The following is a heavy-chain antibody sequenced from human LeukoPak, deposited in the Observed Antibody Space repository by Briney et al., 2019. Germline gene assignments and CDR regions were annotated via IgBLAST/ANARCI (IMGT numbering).Heavy chain of an antibody. CDR2: ISGSGGST. CDR3: AKSGMVRGVRYFDY. CDR1: GFTFSSYA. J-gene: IGHJ4*02. D-gene: IGHD3-10*01. V-gene: IGHV3-23*01. Sequence: GGSLRLSCATSGFTFSSYAMSWVRQAPGKGLEWVSAISGSGGSTYYADSVKGRFTISRDNSKNTLYLQMNSLRAEDTAVYYCAKSGMVRGVRYFDYWGQGTLVTVSS.